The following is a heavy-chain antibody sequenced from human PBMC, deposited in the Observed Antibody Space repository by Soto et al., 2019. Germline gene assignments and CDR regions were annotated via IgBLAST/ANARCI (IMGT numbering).Heavy chain of an antibody. CDR1: GFAFSSFN. Sequence: PGGSLRLSCTASGFAFSSFNMNWVRQAPGKGLEWVSSIFTRSSQIYYADSVKGRFTISRDDAKNSLFLQMNSLSVEHTAVYYCARDLLAGQQLVIPWFHPWVQGTLVTVSS. V-gene: IGHV3-21*06. J-gene: IGHJ5*02. CDR3: ARDLLAGQQLVIPWFHP. CDR2: IFTRSSQI. D-gene: IGHD1-26*01.